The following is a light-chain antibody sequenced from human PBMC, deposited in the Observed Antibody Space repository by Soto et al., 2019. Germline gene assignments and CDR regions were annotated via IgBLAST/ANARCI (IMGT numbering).Light chain of an antibody. CDR1: QSVSSSY. CDR3: QQYSSSPRT. J-gene: IGKJ1*01. V-gene: IGKV3-20*01. Sequence: EIVLTQSPGTLSLSPGERATLSCRASQSVSSSYLAWYQQTPGQPPRLLIYAASSRATSIPDRFSGSWSGTDFTITISRLEPEDFAVYYWQQYSSSPRTFGEGTKVEIK. CDR2: AAS.